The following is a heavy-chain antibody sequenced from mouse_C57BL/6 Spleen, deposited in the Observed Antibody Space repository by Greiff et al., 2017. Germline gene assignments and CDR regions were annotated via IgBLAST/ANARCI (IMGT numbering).Heavy chain of an antibody. D-gene: IGHD2-1*01. CDR2: ISGGGGNT. CDR1: GFTFSSYT. J-gene: IGHJ1*03. V-gene: IGHV5-9*01. Sequence: EVHLVESGGGLVKPGGSLKLSCAASGFTFSSYTMSWVRQTPEKRLEWVATISGGGGNTYYPDSVKGRFTISRDNAKNTLYLQMSSLRSEDTALYYCARRWDGNYWYFDVWGTGTTVTVSS. CDR3: ARRWDGNYWYFDV.